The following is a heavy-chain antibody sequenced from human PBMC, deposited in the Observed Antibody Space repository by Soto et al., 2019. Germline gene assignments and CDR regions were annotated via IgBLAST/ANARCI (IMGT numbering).Heavy chain of an antibody. Sequence: QVQLVQSGAEVKKPGSSVKVSCKASGDTFSTYALSWVRQAPGQGLEWMGGIVPIFGTTSYAQKFQDRVTITADELTNTAYMELSSLKSEDTAVSYCARDLSSGAYSAADHWGQGTLVTGSS. CDR1: GDTFSTYA. CDR3: ARDLSSGAYSAADH. CDR2: IVPIFGTT. D-gene: IGHD3-22*01. J-gene: IGHJ4*02. V-gene: IGHV1-69*01.